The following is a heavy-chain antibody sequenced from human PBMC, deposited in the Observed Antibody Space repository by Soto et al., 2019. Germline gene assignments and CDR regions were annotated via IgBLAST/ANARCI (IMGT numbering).Heavy chain of an antibody. V-gene: IGHV1-69*02. J-gene: IGHJ3*02. CDR3: ASFIAVAGPDAFDI. CDR1: GGTFSSHT. Sequence: SVKVSCKASGGTFSSHTISWVRQAPGQGLEWMGRIIPILGIANYAQKFQGRVTITADKSTSTAYMELSSLRSEDTAVYYCASFIAVAGPDAFDIWGQGTMVTVSS. CDR2: IIPILGIA. D-gene: IGHD6-19*01.